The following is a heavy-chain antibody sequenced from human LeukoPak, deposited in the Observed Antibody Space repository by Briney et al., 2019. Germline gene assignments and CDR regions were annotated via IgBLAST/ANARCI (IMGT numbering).Heavy chain of an antibody. J-gene: IGHJ4*02. Sequence: PGGCLRLSCAASGFTFSSYSMNWVRQAPGKGLEWVSSISSSSSYIYYADSVKGRFTISRDNAKNSLYLQMNSLRAEDTAVYYCARGSVHGIAVAGTLDYWGQGTLVTVSS. D-gene: IGHD6-19*01. CDR1: GFTFSSYS. V-gene: IGHV3-21*01. CDR2: ISSSSSYI. CDR3: ARGSVHGIAVAGTLDY.